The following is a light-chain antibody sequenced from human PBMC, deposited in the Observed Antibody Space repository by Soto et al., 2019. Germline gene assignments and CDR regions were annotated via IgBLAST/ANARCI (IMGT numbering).Light chain of an antibody. CDR2: DVS. CDR3: SSYGASSTL. V-gene: IGLV2-14*01. Sequence: QSVLTQPASMSGSPGQSITISCTGSSSDIGSYNYVSWYQQHPGRAPKLLIYDVSYRPSGISDRFSGSKSDNTASLTISGLRPEDETDYYCSSYGASSTLFGGGTMLTVL. CDR1: SSDIGSYNY. J-gene: IGLJ2*01.